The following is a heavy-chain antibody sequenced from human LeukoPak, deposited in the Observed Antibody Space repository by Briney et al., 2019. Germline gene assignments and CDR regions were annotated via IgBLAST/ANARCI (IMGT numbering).Heavy chain of an antibody. CDR3: ARDYRGYYYDSSGSHQPY. Sequence: GGSLRLSCAASGFTLSSYGMHWVRQAPGKGLEWVAHIRYDGSNNHYADSVKGRFTISRDNAKNSLYLQMNSLRAEDTAVYYCARDYRGYYYDSSGSHQPYWGQGTLVTVSS. V-gene: IGHV3-30*02. D-gene: IGHD3-22*01. CDR1: GFTLSSYG. J-gene: IGHJ4*02. CDR2: IRYDGSNN.